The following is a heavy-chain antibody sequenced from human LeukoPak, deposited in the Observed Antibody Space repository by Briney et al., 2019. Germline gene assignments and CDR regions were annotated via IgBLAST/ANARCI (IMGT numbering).Heavy chain of an antibody. J-gene: IGHJ6*03. CDR3: ARETSQKGAHHMDV. CDR2: INPNSGGT. CDR1: GYTFTGYY. V-gene: IGHV1-2*02. D-gene: IGHD3-16*01. Sequence: ASVKVSCKASGYTFTGYYMHWVRQAPGQGLEWMGWINPNSGGTNYAQKFQGRVTMTRDTSISTAYMELSRLRSDDTAVYYCARETSQKGAHHMDVWGKGTTVTISS.